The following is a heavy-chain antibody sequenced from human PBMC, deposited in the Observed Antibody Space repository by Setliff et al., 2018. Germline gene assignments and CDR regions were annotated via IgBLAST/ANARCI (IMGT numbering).Heavy chain of an antibody. CDR2: IIPIFGTA. D-gene: IGHD5-12*01. CDR1: GGTFSSYA. J-gene: IGHJ6*03. Sequence: SVKVSCKASGGTFSSYAISWVRQAPGQGLEWMGGIIPIFGTANYAQKFQGRVTITTDESTSTAYMELSSLRSEDTAVYYCARVTRLSVDGYNYVSYYYYYMDVWGKGTTVTVSS. CDR3: ARVTRLSVDGYNYVSYYYYYMDV. V-gene: IGHV1-69*05.